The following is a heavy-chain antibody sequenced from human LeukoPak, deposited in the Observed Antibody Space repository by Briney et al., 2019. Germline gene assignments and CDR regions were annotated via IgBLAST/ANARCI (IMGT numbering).Heavy chain of an antibody. CDR2: ISGSGGST. J-gene: IGHJ4*02. V-gene: IGHV3-23*01. D-gene: IGHD3-22*01. CDR3: AKDQYDSSIFDY. Sequence: GGSLRLSCAASGFTFSSYAMSWVRQTPGKGLEWVSAISGSGGSTYYADSVKGRFTISRDNSKNTLYLQMNSLRAEDTAVYYCAKDQYDSSIFDYWGQGTLVTVSS. CDR1: GFTFSSYA.